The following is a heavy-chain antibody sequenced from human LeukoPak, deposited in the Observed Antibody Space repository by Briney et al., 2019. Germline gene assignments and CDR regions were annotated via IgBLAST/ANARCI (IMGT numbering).Heavy chain of an antibody. Sequence: ASVKVSCKASGYSFTSYYMHWVRQAPGQGLEWMGIINPSGDSTSYAQKFQGRVTMTRGTSTSTVYMELSSLRSEDTAVYYCARFRTGRAFDIWGQGTMVTVSS. CDR3: ARFRTGRAFDI. CDR2: INPSGDST. J-gene: IGHJ3*02. D-gene: IGHD3/OR15-3a*01. CDR1: GYSFTSYY. V-gene: IGHV1-46*01.